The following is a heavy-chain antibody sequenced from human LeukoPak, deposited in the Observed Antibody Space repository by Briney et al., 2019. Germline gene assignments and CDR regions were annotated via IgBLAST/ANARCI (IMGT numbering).Heavy chain of an antibody. CDR1: GGSISSYY. CDR3: ASGLLRYFDWLLE. CDR2: IYYSGST. Sequence: SETLSLTCTVSGGSISSYYWSWLRQPPGKGLEWIGYIYYSGSTNYNPSLKSRVTISVDTSKNQFSLKLNSVTAADTAVYYCASGLLRYFDWLLEWGQGTLVTVSS. D-gene: IGHD3-9*01. V-gene: IGHV4-59*01. J-gene: IGHJ4*02.